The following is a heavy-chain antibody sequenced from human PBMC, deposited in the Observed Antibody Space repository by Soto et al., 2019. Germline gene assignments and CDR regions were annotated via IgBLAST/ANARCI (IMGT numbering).Heavy chain of an antibody. Sequence: GGSLRLSCAASGFTFSSYGMHWVRQAPGKGLEWVAVISYDGSNKYYADSVKGRFTISRDNSKNTLYLQMNSLRAEDTAVYYCAKEADTYYDFWSGPGAEYFQHWGQGTLVTV. CDR2: ISYDGSNK. D-gene: IGHD3-3*01. CDR1: GFTFSSYG. J-gene: IGHJ1*01. V-gene: IGHV3-30*18. CDR3: AKEADTYYDFWSGPGAEYFQH.